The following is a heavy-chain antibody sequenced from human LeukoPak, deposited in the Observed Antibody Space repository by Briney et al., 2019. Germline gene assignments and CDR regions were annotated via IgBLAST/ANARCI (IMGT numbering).Heavy chain of an antibody. CDR3: ARRDSPFDL. CDR2: IYYSGST. CDR1: GGSLSSSSYY. Sequence: SETLSLTCTVSGGSLSSSSYYWSWIRQPPGKGLEWIGYIYYSGSTNYNPSLKSRVTISVDTSKKQFSLKVRSVTAADTAVYYCARRDSPFDLWGRGTLVTVS. V-gene: IGHV4-61*01. J-gene: IGHJ2*01. D-gene: IGHD3-22*01.